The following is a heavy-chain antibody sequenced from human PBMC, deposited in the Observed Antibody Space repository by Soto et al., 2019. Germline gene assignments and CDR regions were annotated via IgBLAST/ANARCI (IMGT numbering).Heavy chain of an antibody. CDR3: AREAGLVAYWGLDY. CDR1: GLTFRSYW. V-gene: IGHV3-7*03. Sequence: GGSLRLSCIASGLTFRSYWMSWVRQAPGKGLEWVASIKQDGSEKYHVDSVKGRLTISRDNAKTSLYLQMNSLRAEDTAVYYCAREAGLVAYWGLDYWGQGTMVTVSS. CDR2: IKQDGSEK. J-gene: IGHJ4*02. D-gene: IGHD3-16*01.